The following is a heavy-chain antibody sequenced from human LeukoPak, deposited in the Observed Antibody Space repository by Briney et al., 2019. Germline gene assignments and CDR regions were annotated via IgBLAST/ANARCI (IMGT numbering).Heavy chain of an antibody. CDR3: AKRGSTYYYGSGTATAPQYYIDY. V-gene: IGHV3-23*01. D-gene: IGHD3-10*01. CDR1: GFTFSSYA. Sequence: GGSLRLSCAASGFTFSSYAMSWVRQAPGKGLEWVSAISGSGGSTYYADSVKGRFTISRDSSKNTLYLQMNSLRAEDTAVYYCAKRGSTYYYGSGTATAPQYYIDYWGQGTLVTVSS. CDR2: ISGSGGST. J-gene: IGHJ4*02.